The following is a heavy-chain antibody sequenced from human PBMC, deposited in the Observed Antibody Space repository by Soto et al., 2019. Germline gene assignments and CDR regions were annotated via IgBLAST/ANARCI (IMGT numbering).Heavy chain of an antibody. CDR1: GVSITSSSYY. J-gene: IGHJ5*02. Sequence: SETLSLTCTVSGVSITSSSYYWGWIRQPPGKGLEWIGSIYYSGSTYYNPSLKSRVTISVDTSKNQFSLKLSSVTAADTAVYYCATQEVGGSYVYTFDPWGQGTLVTVS. CDR2: IYYSGST. V-gene: IGHV4-39*01. CDR3: ATQEVGGSYVYTFDP. D-gene: IGHD1-26*01.